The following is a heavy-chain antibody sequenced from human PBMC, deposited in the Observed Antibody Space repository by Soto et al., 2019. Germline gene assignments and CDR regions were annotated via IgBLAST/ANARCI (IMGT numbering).Heavy chain of an antibody. V-gene: IGHV2-5*02. CDR1: GFSLSTSGVG. D-gene: IGHD3-9*01. CDR3: AHKGPEDWPLDY. Sequence: QITLKESGPTLVRPTQTLTLTCAFSGFSLSTSGVGVGWIRQPPGKALEWLAVIYWDDSKHYSPSLRSRLTITKDTSKNPVVLTMTNMDPMETGTYYCAHKGPEDWPLDYWGQGTLVTVSS. J-gene: IGHJ4*02. CDR2: IYWDDSK.